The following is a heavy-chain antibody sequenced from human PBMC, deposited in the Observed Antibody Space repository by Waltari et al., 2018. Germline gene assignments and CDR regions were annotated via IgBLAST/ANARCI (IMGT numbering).Heavy chain of an antibody. V-gene: IGHV3-23*01. J-gene: IGHJ4*02. CDR1: GFTFSSSA. CDR2: ICGSGTT. CDR3: AKDRSQWLVVPHFDY. D-gene: IGHD6-19*01. Sequence: EVQLLDSGGGLVQPGGSLRLSCAASGFTFSSSAMSWVRRAPGKGLEWVSGICGSGTTFYADSVKGRFTISRDNSKNTLYLHMNSLRAEDSAVYYCAKDRSQWLVVPHFDYWGQGTLVTVSS.